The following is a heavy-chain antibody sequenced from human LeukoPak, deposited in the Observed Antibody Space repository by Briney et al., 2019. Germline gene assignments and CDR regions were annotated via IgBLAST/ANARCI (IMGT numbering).Heavy chain of an antibody. D-gene: IGHD5-18*01. V-gene: IGHV5-10-1*01. Sequence: GESLKISCKGSGYSFTNYWITWVRQIPGKSLEWMGRIDPSDSYTNYSPSFQGHVTISADKSTTIAYLQWSSLKASDTAMYYCARTRGYSYGPPFDFWGQGTLVTVSS. CDR1: GYSFTNYW. J-gene: IGHJ4*02. CDR3: ARTRGYSYGPPFDF. CDR2: IDPSDSYT.